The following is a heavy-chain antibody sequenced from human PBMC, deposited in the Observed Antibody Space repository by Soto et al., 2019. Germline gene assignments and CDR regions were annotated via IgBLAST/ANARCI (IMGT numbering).Heavy chain of an antibody. Sequence: SETLSLTCTVSDDSITKYYWSWIRQPPGKGLEWIGYISYSGSTNYNSSLKSRVTISVDTSKNQFSLKLSSVTAADTAVYYCAREGVTPSYYYYYGMDVWGQGTTVTVSS. D-gene: IGHD5-18*01. CDR1: DDSITKYY. J-gene: IGHJ6*02. V-gene: IGHV4-59*01. CDR3: AREGVTPSYYYYYGMDV. CDR2: ISYSGST.